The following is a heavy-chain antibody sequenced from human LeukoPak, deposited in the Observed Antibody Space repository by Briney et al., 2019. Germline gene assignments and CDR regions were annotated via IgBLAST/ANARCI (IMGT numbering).Heavy chain of an antibody. CDR2: IRYDGSNK. CDR3: AKDTKGAAPS. Sequence: GGSLRLSCAVSGFLFSDYNMNWVRQAPGKGLEWVAFIRYDGSNKYYADSVKGRFTISRDNSKNTLYLQMNSLRAEDTAVYYCAKDTKGAAPSWGQGALVTVSS. D-gene: IGHD6-6*01. J-gene: IGHJ4*02. CDR1: GFLFSDYN. V-gene: IGHV3-30*02.